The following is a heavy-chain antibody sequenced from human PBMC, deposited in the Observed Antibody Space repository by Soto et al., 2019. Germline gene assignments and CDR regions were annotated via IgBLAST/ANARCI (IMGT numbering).Heavy chain of an antibody. Sequence: SETLSLTCTVSGGSISSSSYYWGWIRQPPGKGLVWFGSIFYIGSTNYTPSLKIRVTLSVDTPKNHFSLKLSFVTAADTAVYYCARRYSSSFDYWGQGTLVTVSS. D-gene: IGHD6-13*01. J-gene: IGHJ4*02. CDR3: ARRYSSSFDY. V-gene: IGHV4-39*07. CDR2: IFYIGST. CDR1: GGSISSSSYY.